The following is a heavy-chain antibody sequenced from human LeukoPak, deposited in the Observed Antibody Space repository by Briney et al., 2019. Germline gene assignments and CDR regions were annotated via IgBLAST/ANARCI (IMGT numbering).Heavy chain of an antibody. D-gene: IGHD6-13*01. CDR3: ARDSSSWVPTDY. Sequence: GGSLRLSCAASGLTFSSYSMNWVRQAPGKGLEWVSSISSSSSYIYYADSVKGRFTISRDNAKNSLYLQMNSLRAEDTAVYYCARDSSSWVPTDYWGQGTLVTVSS. CDR2: ISSSSSYI. J-gene: IGHJ4*02. CDR1: GLTFSSYS. V-gene: IGHV3-21*01.